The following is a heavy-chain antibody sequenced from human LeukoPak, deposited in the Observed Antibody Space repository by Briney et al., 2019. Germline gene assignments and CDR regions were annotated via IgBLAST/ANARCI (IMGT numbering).Heavy chain of an antibody. V-gene: IGHV1-2*06. CDR2: INPNSGGT. D-gene: IGHD6-19*01. J-gene: IGHJ4*02. Sequence: ASVKVSCKASGYTFTGYYMHWVRQAPGQGLEWMERINPNSGGTNYAQKFQGRVTMTRDTSISTAYMELSRLRSDDTAVYYCARDRAIAVAGTRDDFDYWGQGTLVTVSS. CDR3: ARDRAIAVAGTRDDFDY. CDR1: GYTFTGYY.